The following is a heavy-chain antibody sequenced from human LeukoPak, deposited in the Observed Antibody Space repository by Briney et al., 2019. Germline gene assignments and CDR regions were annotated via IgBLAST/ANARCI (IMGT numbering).Heavy chain of an antibody. V-gene: IGHV3-66*04. J-gene: IGHJ6*02. Sequence: ETLSLTCTVSGGSISSYYWSWVRQAPGKGLEWVSVIYSGGSTYYADSVKGRFTISRDNSKNTLYLQMNSLRAEDTAVYYCARPILPRDYYYYGMDVWGQGTTVTVSS. CDR2: IYSGGST. CDR3: ARPILPRDYYYYGMDV. D-gene: IGHD2-15*01. CDR1: GGSISSYY.